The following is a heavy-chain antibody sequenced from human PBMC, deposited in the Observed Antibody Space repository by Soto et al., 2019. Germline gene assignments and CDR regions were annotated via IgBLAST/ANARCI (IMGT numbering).Heavy chain of an antibody. Sequence: PGGSLRLSCAASGFTFSSYSMNWVRQAPGKGLEWVSSISSSSSYIYYADSVKGRFTISRDNAKNSLYLQMNSLRAEDTAVYYCARDHRYYDSSGYPTLPIDYWGQGTLVTVSS. J-gene: IGHJ4*01. V-gene: IGHV3-21*01. CDR2: ISSSSSYI. D-gene: IGHD3-22*01. CDR3: ARDHRYYDSSGYPTLPIDY. CDR1: GFTFSSYS.